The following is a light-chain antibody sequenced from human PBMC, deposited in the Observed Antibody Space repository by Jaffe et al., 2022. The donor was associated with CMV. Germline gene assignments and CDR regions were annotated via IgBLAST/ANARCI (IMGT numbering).Light chain of an antibody. CDR1: QDIGNY. V-gene: IGKV1-33*01. Sequence: DIQMTQSPSSLSAAVGDRVTITCQASQDIGNYISWYQQKPGKVPKLLIYDTFNLQTGVPSGFSGSGSGTDFTFTITSLQPEDIATYYCLQYESFPLTFGGGTKVEIK. J-gene: IGKJ4*01. CDR2: DTF. CDR3: LQYESFPLT.